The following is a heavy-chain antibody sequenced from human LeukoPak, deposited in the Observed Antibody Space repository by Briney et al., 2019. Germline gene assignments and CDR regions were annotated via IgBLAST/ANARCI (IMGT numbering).Heavy chain of an antibody. D-gene: IGHD3-22*01. V-gene: IGHV4-4*02. J-gene: IGHJ4*02. CDR3: ARHSYYYDSSGYSQFDY. Sequence: SGTLSLTCAVSGGSISSSNWWSWVRQPPGKGLEWIGYIYYSGSTYYNPSLKSRVTISVDTSKNQFSLKLSSVTAADTAVYYCARHSYYYDSSGYSQFDYWGQGTLVTVSS. CDR1: GGSISSSNW. CDR2: IYYSGST.